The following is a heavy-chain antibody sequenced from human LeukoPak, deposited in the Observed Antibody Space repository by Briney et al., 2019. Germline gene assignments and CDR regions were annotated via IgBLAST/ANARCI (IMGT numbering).Heavy chain of an antibody. Sequence: GSLRLSCAASGFTFSSYAMSWVRRAPGQGLEWVSAITGSGDSTYYADSVKGRFTISRDNSKNTLYLQVNSLRGEDTAVYYCAKEVYYYGSGSPFDYWGQGTLVTVSS. J-gene: IGHJ4*02. D-gene: IGHD3-10*01. CDR3: AKEVYYYGSGSPFDY. V-gene: IGHV3-23*01. CDR2: ITGSGDST. CDR1: GFTFSSYA.